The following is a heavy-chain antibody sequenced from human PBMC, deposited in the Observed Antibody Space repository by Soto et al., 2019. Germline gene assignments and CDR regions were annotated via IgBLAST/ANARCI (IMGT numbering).Heavy chain of an antibody. Sequence: GGSLRLSCVASGFTFSSYSMSWVRQAPGKGLEWVSCITSSSTYIYYADSVKGRFTISRDNAKKSLYLQMNSLRAEDTAVYYCARGGAARAPFDYWGQGTLVTVSS. J-gene: IGHJ4*02. V-gene: IGHV3-21*01. D-gene: IGHD6-6*01. CDR1: GFTFSSYS. CDR2: ITSSSTYI. CDR3: ARGGAARAPFDY.